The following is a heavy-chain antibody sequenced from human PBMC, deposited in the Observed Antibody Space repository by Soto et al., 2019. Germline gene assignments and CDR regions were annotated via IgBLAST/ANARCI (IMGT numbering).Heavy chain of an antibody. CDR1: GGSISSGGYY. V-gene: IGHV4-31*03. J-gene: IGHJ4*02. CDR3: AREGGCSSTSCFDY. CDR2: IYYSGST. Sequence: SETLSLTCTVSGGSISSGGYYWSWIRQHPGKGLEWIGYIYYSGSTYYNPSLKSRVTISVDTSKNQFSLKLSSVTAADTAVYYCAREGGCSSTSCFDYWGQGTLVTVSS. D-gene: IGHD2-2*01.